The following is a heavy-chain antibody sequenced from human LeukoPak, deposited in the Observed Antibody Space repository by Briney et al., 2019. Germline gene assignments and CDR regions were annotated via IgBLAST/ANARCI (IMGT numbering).Heavy chain of an antibody. CDR1: GGYISSSSYY. CDR2: IYYSGSI. J-gene: IGHJ3*02. D-gene: IGHD2-21*02. Sequence: SETLSLTCTVSGGYISSSSYYWGWIRQPPGKGVERIGSIYYSGSIYYNPSLKSRVTISVDTSKNQFSLKLSSVTAADTAVYYCAREGPPHIVVVTAPRPDYRQRDAFDIWGQGTMVTVSS. CDR3: AREGPPHIVVVTAPRPDYRQRDAFDI. V-gene: IGHV4-39*07.